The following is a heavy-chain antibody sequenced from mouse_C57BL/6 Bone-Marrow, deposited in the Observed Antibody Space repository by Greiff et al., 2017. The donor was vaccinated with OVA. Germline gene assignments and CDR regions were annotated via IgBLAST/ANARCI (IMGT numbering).Heavy chain of an antibody. Sequence: VQLQQPGAELVRPGSSVKLSCKASGYTFTSYWMHWVKQRPIQGLEWIGNIDPSDSETHYNQKFKDKATLTVDKSSSTAYMQLSSLTSEDSAVYYGARRGELRRRGGYYFDYWGQGTTLTVSS. CDR2: IDPSDSET. J-gene: IGHJ2*01. CDR1: GYTFTSYW. D-gene: IGHD3-2*02. V-gene: IGHV1-52*01. CDR3: ARRGELRRRGGYYFDY.